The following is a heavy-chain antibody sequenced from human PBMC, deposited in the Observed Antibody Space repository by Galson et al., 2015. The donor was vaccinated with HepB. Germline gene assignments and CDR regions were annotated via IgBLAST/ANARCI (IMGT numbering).Heavy chain of an antibody. CDR2: ISGSGGST. Sequence: SLRLSCAASGFTFSSYAMSWVRQAPGKGLVWVSAISGSGGSTYYADSVKGQFTISRDNSKNTLYLQMNSLRAEDTAVYYCAKIVGATRPNDYWGQGTLVTVSS. CDR1: GFTFSSYA. V-gene: IGHV3-23*01. J-gene: IGHJ4*02. CDR3: AKIVGATRPNDY. D-gene: IGHD1-26*01.